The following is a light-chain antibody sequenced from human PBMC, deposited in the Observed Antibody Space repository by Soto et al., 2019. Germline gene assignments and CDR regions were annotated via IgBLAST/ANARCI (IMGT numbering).Light chain of an antibody. CDR1: QGISSW. CDR3: QQANSFPLT. J-gene: IGKJ4*01. Sequence: TQSACTLSWSAGERATLSWRASQGISSWLAWYQQKPGKAPKLLIYAASSLQSGVPSRFSGSGYGTDFNLTISSLQTEDFATYYCQQANSFPLTFGGGTKVDIK. CDR2: AAS. V-gene: IGKV1-12*01.